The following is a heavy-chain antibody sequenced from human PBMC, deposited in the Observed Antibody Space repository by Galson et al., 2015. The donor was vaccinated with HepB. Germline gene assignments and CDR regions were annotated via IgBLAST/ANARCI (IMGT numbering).Heavy chain of an antibody. CDR1: GFSLSTSAVG. CDR2: IYWDDDK. CDR3: AHRLSGRYHFDY. V-gene: IGHV2-5*02. J-gene: IGHJ4*02. D-gene: IGHD1-26*01. Sequence: PALVKPTQTLTLTCTFSGFSLSTSAVGVGWIRQPPGKALEWLALIYWDDDKRYSPSLKSRLTITKDTSKNQVVLTMTNMDPVDTATYYCAHRLSGRYHFDYWGQGTLVTVSS.